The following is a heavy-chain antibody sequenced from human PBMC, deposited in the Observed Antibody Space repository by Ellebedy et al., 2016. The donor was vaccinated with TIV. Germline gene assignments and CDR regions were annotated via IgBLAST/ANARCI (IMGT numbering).Heavy chain of an antibody. V-gene: IGHV4-39*01. CDR1: GASITSSGYY. CDR3: ARSSMIVVVPFDY. CDR2: IYYSGST. J-gene: IGHJ4*02. D-gene: IGHD3-22*01. Sequence: MPSETLSLTCTVSGASITSSGYYWGWIRQPPGKGLAWLGSIYYSGSTYYNPSLNSRVTISVDTSKKQFSLKLSSVTAADTAVYYCARSSMIVVVPFDYWGQGTLVTVAS.